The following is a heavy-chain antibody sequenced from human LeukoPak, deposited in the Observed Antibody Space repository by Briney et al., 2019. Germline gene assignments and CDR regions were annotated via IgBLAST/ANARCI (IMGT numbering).Heavy chain of an antibody. V-gene: IGHV4-59*08. CDR1: GGSISSYD. J-gene: IGHJ6*03. CDR3: ARSPVVTPLMYYYYYMDV. Sequence: SETLSLTCTLSGGSISSYDWSWIRQPPGKGLEWTEYIYYSGSTNYNPSLKSRVTISVDTSKNQVSLKLSSVTAADTAVYYCARSPVVTPLMYYYYYMDVWGKGTTVTISS. D-gene: IGHD4-23*01. CDR2: IYYSGST.